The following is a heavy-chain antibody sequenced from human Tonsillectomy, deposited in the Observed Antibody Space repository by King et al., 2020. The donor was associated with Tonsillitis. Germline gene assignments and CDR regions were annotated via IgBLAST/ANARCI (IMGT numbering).Heavy chain of an antibody. CDR1: GFSFSTYE. Sequence: VQLVESGGGLVQPGGSLRLSCAASGFSFSTYEMNWVRQAPGKGLEWVSYISSRGSTIDYADSVKGLFTISRDDAKNSLYLQMNTLRAEDTAVYYCASAGVDYYGSGSYYLMPFDYWCQGTLVTVSS. CDR3: ASAGVDYYGSGSYYLMPFDY. D-gene: IGHD3-10*01. V-gene: IGHV3-48*03. J-gene: IGHJ4*02. CDR2: ISSRGSTI.